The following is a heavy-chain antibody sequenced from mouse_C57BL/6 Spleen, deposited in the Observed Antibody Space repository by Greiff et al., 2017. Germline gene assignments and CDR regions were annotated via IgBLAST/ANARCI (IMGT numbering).Heavy chain of an antibody. Sequence: VQLQQSGPELVKPGASVKISCKASGYAFSSSWMNWVKQRPGKGLEWIGRIYPGDGDTNYNGKFKGKATLTADKSSSKAYTRLCSLTSQNSAFYFSALSLFITPVFYSMDSCGQGTPVTVSS. CDR1: GYAFSSSW. CDR3: ALSLFITPVFYSMDS. CDR2: IYPGDGDT. V-gene: IGHV1-82*01. D-gene: IGHD1-1*01. J-gene: IGHJ4*01.